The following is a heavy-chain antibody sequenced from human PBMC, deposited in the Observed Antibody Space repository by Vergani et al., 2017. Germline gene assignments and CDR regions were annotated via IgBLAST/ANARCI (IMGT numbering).Heavy chain of an antibody. Sequence: EVQLLESGGGLVQPGGSLRLSCAASGFTFSSYAMSWVRQAPGKGLEWVSAISGSGGSTYYADSVKGRFTISRDNSKNTLYLQMNSLRAEDTAVYYCAKFPSGRGYSYGYGTLDYWGQGTLVTVSS. J-gene: IGHJ4*02. CDR3: AKFPSGRGYSYGYGTLDY. D-gene: IGHD5-18*01. CDR2: ISGSGGST. V-gene: IGHV3-23*01. CDR1: GFTFSSYA.